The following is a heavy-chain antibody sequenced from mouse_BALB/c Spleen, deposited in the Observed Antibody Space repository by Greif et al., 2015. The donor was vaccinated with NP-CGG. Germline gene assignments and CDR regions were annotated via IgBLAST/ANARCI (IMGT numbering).Heavy chain of an antibody. CDR3: ARDYYGSSYGYFDV. Sequence: EVKLVESGGGLVQPGGSLRLSCATSGFTFSDFYMEWVRQPPGKRLEWIAASRNKANDYTTEYSASVKGRFIVSRDTSQSILYLQMNALRAEDTAIYYCARDYYGSSYGYFDVWGAGTTVTVSA. CDR2: SRNKANDYTT. CDR1: GFTFSDFY. D-gene: IGHD1-1*01. J-gene: IGHJ1*01. V-gene: IGHV7-1*02.